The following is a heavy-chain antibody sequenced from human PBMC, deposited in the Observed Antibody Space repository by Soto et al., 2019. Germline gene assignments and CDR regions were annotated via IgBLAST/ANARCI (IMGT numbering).Heavy chain of an antibody. J-gene: IGHJ4*02. CDR3: AKKDHNSCYDCLGY. Sequence: GSLRLSCAASGFTFRSYGMHWVRQAPGKGLEWVAVISYDGNNQYYADSVKGRFTISRDNSKNTLYLQMNSLRAEDTAVYHCAKKDHNSCYDCLGYWGQGTLVTVSS. D-gene: IGHD3-22*01. V-gene: IGHV3-30*18. CDR2: ISYDGNNQ. CDR1: GFTFRSYG.